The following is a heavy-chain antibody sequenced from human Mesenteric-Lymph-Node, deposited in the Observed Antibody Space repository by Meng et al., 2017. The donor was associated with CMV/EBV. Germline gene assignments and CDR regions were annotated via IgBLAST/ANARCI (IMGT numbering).Heavy chain of an antibody. CDR2: IIPVLGIA. V-gene: IGHV1-69*10. CDR3: ARDPYGDDTQTYSFDY. Sequence: SVKVSCKASGGTFSNYGISWVRQAPGQGLEWMGGIIPVLGIANYAQKFQGRVTIIADKSTSTAYMELSSLRSEDTAVYYCARDPYGDDTQTYSFDYWGQGTLVTVSS. D-gene: IGHD1-1*01. J-gene: IGHJ4*02. CDR1: GGTFSNYG.